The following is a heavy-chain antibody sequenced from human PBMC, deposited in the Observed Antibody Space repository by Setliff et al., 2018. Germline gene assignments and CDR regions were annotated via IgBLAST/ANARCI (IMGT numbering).Heavy chain of an antibody. V-gene: IGHV1-3*01. J-gene: IGHJ4*02. D-gene: IGHD6-6*01. CDR3: ARDGIAARPGADY. CDR2: INAGNGNT. Sequence: ASVKVSCKASGGTFSIYTISWVRQAPGQRLEWMGWINAGNGNTKYSQKFQGRVTITRDTSASTAYMELSSLRSEDTAVYYCARDGIAARPGADYWGQGTLVTVSS. CDR1: GGTFSIYT.